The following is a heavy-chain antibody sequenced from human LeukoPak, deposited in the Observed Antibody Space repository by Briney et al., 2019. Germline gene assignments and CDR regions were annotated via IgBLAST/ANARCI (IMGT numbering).Heavy chain of an antibody. J-gene: IGHJ5*02. V-gene: IGHV5-51*01. D-gene: IGHD6-13*01. Sequence: GGSLQISCEGSGSIFSSYWIGWVRQLPGKGLEWMGIIYPGDSDARYSPSFQGQVTISADKSISTAYLQWSSLKASDTAMYYCARRGSTRNWFDPWGQGTLVTVSS. CDR2: IYPGDSDA. CDR3: ARRGSTRNWFDP. CDR1: GSIFSSYW.